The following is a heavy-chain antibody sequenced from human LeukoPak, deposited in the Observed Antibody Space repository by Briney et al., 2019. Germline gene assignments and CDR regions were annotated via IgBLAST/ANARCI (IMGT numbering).Heavy chain of an antibody. D-gene: IGHD3-22*01. V-gene: IGHV4-4*07. J-gene: IGHJ5*02. Sequence: ASETLSLTCTVSGGAISRYYWSWIRRPAGKGLECIGRIYTSGSTNYNPSLKSRVTMSVDTSKNQFSLKLTSVSAADTAVYYCARLVVITTFDWFDPWGQGTLVTVSS. CDR2: IYTSGST. CDR1: GGAISRYY. CDR3: ARLVVITTFDWFDP.